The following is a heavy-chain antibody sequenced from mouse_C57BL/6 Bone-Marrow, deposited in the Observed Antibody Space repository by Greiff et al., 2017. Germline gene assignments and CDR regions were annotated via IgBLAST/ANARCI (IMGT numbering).Heavy chain of an antibody. J-gene: IGHJ3*01. D-gene: IGHD3-2*02. CDR2: IYPGSGST. Sequence: QVQLQQPGAELVKPGASVKMSCKASGYTFTSYWITWVKQRPGQGLEWIGDIYPGSGSTNYNEKFKSKATLTVDTSASTAYMQLSSRTSEDSAVYYCATPLYSSGYPWFAYWGQGTLVTVSA. V-gene: IGHV1-55*01. CDR3: ATPLYSSGYPWFAY. CDR1: GYTFTSYW.